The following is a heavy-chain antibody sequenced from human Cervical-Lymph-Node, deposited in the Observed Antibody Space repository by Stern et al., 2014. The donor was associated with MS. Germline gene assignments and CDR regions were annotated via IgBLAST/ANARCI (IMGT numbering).Heavy chain of an antibody. V-gene: IGHV4-59*01. CDR1: GGSISSYY. Sequence: QVQLQESGPGLVKPSETLSLTCTVSGGSISSYYWSWIRQPPGKGLEWIGHIYYSGSTNYKHSLKSRVTISVDTSKNQFSLKLSSVTAADTAVYYCAREALAAGGLDYWGQGTLVTVSS. D-gene: IGHD6-13*01. CDR3: AREALAAGGLDY. J-gene: IGHJ4*02. CDR2: IYYSGST.